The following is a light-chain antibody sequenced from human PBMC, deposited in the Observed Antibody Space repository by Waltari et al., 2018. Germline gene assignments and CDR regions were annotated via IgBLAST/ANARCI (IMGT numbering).Light chain of an antibody. Sequence: DIQMTQSPSSLSASVGDRVIITCRDSQRISNYLNWSQQKPGQVPKVSIYAASRLQSGVPSRFSGSGSGTDFTLTISSVQPDDYATYYCQQSHSTPWTFGQGTKVDIK. CDR3: QQSHSTPWT. J-gene: IGKJ1*01. V-gene: IGKV1-39*01. CDR1: QRISNY. CDR2: AAS.